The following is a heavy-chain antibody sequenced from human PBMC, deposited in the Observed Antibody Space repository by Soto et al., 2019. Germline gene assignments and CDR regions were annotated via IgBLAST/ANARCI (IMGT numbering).Heavy chain of an antibody. V-gene: IGHV3-64*01. J-gene: IGHJ6*02. Sequence: EVQLVESGGGLVQPGGSWEPPVEALGFTFSSLVLHWVGQAPGRGLECVSAITSNGGYTDYSSSVKGRFTISRDNSKNTLYLQMGSLRAEDMAVYYCARRIPFGYGMDVWGQGTTVTVSS. D-gene: IGHD2-21*01. CDR1: GFTFSSLV. CDR2: ITSNGGYT. CDR3: ARRIPFGYGMDV.